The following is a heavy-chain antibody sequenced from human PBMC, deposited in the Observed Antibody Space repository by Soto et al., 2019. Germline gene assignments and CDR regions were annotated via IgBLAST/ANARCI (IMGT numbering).Heavy chain of an antibody. D-gene: IGHD6-25*01. CDR3: ARVRGHQRRYFDY. CDR2: IYYSGST. V-gene: IGHV4-39*01. Sequence: PSETLSLTCTVSGGSISSSSYYWGWIRQPPGKGLEWIGSIYYSGSTYYNPSLKSRVTISVDTSKNQFSLKLSSVTAADTAVYYCARVRGHQRRYFDYWGQGTLVTVTS. CDR1: GGSISSSSYY. J-gene: IGHJ4*02.